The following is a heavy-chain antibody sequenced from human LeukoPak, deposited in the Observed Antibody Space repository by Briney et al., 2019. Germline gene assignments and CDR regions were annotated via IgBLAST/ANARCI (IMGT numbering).Heavy chain of an antibody. CDR1: GFTFSSHS. V-gene: IGHV3-21*01. CDR2: IASSSSHI. Sequence: GGSVRHSCAASGFTFSSHSMNWARQAPGKGLEWVSSIASSSSHIYYADSVKGRFTISRDNGKNSLYLQMNSLRAEDTAVYYCARGSSADTTLGDYWGLG. CDR3: ARGSSADTTLGDY. D-gene: IGHD5-18*01. J-gene: IGHJ4*02.